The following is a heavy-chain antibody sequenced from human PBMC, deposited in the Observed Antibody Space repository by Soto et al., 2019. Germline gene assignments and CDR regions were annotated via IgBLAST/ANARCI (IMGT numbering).Heavy chain of an antibody. V-gene: IGHV1-8*01. CDR1: GYTFTSYD. Sequence: QVQLVQSGAEVKKPGASVKVSCKASGYTFTSYDINWVRQATGQGLEWMGWMNPNSGNTGYAQKCQGRVTITRNAAIGTADMERSSRRSEDAAGYDRARGRPAYGSSTSCRRTKGNWCDPWGQGTTVTVSA. D-gene: IGHD2-2*01. J-gene: IGHJ5*01. CDR2: MNPNSGNT. CDR3: ARGRPAYGSSTSCRRTKGNWCDP.